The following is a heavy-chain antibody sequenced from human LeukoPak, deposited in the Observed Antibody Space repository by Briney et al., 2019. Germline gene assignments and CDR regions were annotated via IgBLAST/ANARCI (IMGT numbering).Heavy chain of an antibody. D-gene: IGHD5-12*01. CDR3: ASGGYDGPFDY. J-gene: IGHJ4*02. Sequence: PGGSLRLSCAASGFTFSSYTMNWVRQAPGKGLEWVSFISSRSAYIYYADSVKGRFTISRDNAKNSLYLQMNSLRAEDTAVYYCASGGYDGPFDYWGQGTLVTVSS. CDR1: GFTFSSYT. CDR2: ISSRSAYI. V-gene: IGHV3-21*01.